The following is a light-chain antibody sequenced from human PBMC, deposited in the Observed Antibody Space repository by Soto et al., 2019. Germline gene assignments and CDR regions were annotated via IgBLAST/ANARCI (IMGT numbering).Light chain of an antibody. CDR1: QSVSSIY. J-gene: IGKJ4*01. CDR3: QQYGSSALT. CDR2: GAS. V-gene: IGKV3-20*01. Sequence: EIVLTQSPGTLSLSPGERATLSCRASQSVSSIYLAWYQQKPGQAPRLLIYGASSRPTGIPDRFSGSGSGTDFTLTISRLDPEDFAVYYCQQYGSSALTFGGGTKVEIK.